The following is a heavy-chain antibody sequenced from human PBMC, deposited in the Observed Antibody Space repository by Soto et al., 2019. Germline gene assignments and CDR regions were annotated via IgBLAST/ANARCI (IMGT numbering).Heavy chain of an antibody. CDR3: ARFEREWLFSTYYYYMDV. J-gene: IGHJ6*03. V-gene: IGHV4-59*13. CDR2: MCYSGST. Sequence: SETLSVTCTVSGASLSSYYLSWIRQPPGKGLEWIGYMCYSGSTNYNPSLKSRVTISVDTSKNQFSLKLSSVTAADTAVYYCARFEREWLFSTYYYYMDVWGNGTTVTVSS. CDR1: GASLSSYY. D-gene: IGHD3-3*01.